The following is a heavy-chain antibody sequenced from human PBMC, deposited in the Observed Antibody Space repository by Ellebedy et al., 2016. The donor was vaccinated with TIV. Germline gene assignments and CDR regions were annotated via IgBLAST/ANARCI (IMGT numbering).Heavy chain of an antibody. Sequence: GESLKISCAASGFTFSRYTMNWVRQAPGKGLEWISYISGGGETTTYADSVKGRFTISRDNAKNSLYLQMNSLRDEDTAVYYCARDYLWAFDYWGQGTLVTFSS. D-gene: IGHD7-27*01. V-gene: IGHV3-48*02. J-gene: IGHJ4*02. CDR2: ISGGGETT. CDR1: GFTFSRYT. CDR3: ARDYLWAFDY.